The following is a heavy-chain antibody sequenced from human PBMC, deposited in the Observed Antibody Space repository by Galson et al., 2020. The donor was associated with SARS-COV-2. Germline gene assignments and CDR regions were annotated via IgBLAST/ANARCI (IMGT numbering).Heavy chain of an antibody. CDR2: IDWDGDK. CDR3: ARTWITRTASRTFDY. V-gene: IGHV2-70*11. Sequence: SGPTLVKPTQTLTLTCTFSGFSLSTSGMCVNWIRQSPGKALEWLARIDWDGDKHYSTSLKTRFTISKDTSKNQVVLIMTNMDPVDTATYYCARTWITRTASRTFDYWGQGTLVTVSS. CDR1: GFSLSTSGMC. J-gene: IGHJ4*02. D-gene: IGHD3-10*01.